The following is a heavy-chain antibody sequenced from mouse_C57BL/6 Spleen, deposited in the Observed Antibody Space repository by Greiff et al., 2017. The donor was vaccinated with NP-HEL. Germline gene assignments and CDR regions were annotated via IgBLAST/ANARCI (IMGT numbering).Heavy chain of an antibody. CDR3: ARGTTVVATPHFDY. CDR1: GYSFTSYY. V-gene: IGHV1-66*01. D-gene: IGHD1-1*01. CDR2: IYPGSGNT. J-gene: IGHJ2*01. Sequence: VQLVESGPELVKPGASVKISCKASGYSFTSYYIHWVKQRPGQGLEWIGWIYPGSGNTKYNEKFKGKATLTADTSSSTAYMQLSSLTSEDSAVYYCARGTTVVATPHFDYWGQGTTLTVSS.